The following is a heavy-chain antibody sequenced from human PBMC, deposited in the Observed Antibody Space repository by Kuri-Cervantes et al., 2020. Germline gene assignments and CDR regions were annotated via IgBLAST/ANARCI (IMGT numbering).Heavy chain of an antibody. V-gene: IGHV4-38-2*02. CDR3: ARETYYYDSSGYYSRGTFDY. CDR2: IYHSGST. J-gene: IGHJ4*02. D-gene: IGHD3-22*01. CDR1: GYSISSGYY. Sequence: SETLSLTCAVSGYSISSGYYWSWIRQPPGKGLEWIGEIYHSGSTNYNPSLKSRVTISVDKSKNQFSLKLSSVTAADTAVYYCARETYYYDSSGYYSRGTFDYWGQGTLVTVSS.